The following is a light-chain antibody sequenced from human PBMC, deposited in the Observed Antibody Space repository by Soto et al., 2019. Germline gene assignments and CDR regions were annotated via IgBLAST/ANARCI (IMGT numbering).Light chain of an antibody. J-gene: IGLJ1*01. V-gene: IGLV1-44*01. CDR1: SSNIGSHT. CDR3: AAWDDSLNGRGV. CDR2: SNN. Sequence: QSALTQPPSASGTPGQRVTISCSGSSSNIGSHTVNWYQQLPGTAPKLLIYSNNQRPSGVPDRFSGSKSGTSASLAISGLQSEDEADYYCAAWDDSLNGRGVFGTGTQLTVL.